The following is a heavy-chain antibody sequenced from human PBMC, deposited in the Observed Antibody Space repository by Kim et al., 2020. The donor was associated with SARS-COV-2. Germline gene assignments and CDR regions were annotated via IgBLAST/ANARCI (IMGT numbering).Heavy chain of an antibody. V-gene: IGHV2-5*01. CDR3: AHSPFGAWYFDL. D-gene: IGHD3-10*01. J-gene: IGHJ2*01. Sequence: RYSPSLKSRLTITKDTSKNQVVLTMTNMDPVDTATYYCAHSPFGAWYFDLWGRGTLVTVSS.